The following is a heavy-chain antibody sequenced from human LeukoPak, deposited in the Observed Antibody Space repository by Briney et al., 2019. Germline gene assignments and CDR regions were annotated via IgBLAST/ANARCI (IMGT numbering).Heavy chain of an antibody. Sequence: KASETLSLTCAVYGGSFSGYYWSWIRQPPGKGLEWIGEINHSGSTNYNPSLKSRVTISVDTSKNQFSLKLSSVTAADTAVYYCARLVRLGYCSSTSCMGYYFDYWGQGTLVTVSS. CDR3: ARLVRLGYCSSTSCMGYYFDY. CDR1: GGSFSGYY. J-gene: IGHJ4*02. D-gene: IGHD2-2*01. V-gene: IGHV4-34*01. CDR2: INHSGST.